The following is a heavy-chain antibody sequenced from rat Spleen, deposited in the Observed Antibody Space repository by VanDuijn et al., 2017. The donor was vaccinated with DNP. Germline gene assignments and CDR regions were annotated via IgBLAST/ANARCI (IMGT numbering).Heavy chain of an antibody. CDR2: MSIGGGNT. Sequence: EVQLVESGGGLVQPGRSLKLSCAASGLTFSNYGMHWIRQAPTKGLEWVSSMSIGGGNTYYRDSVKGRFTISRDYAKNTHYLQMDILRSEDTATSYCERRRCIYWYFDFWGPGTVVTVSS. CDR1: GLTFSNYG. J-gene: IGHJ1*01. D-gene: IGHD3-6*01. CDR3: ERRRCIYWYFDF. V-gene: IGHV5S13*01.